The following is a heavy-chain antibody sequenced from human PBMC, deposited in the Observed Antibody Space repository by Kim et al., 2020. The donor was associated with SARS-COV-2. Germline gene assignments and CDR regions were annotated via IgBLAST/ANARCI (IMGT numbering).Heavy chain of an antibody. CDR1: GGSISSGGYY. CDR2: IYYSGST. V-gene: IGHV4-31*03. Sequence: SETLSLTCTVSGGSISSGGYYWSWIRQHPGKGLEWIGYIYYSGSTYYNPSLKSRVTISVDTSKNQFSLKLSSVTAADTAVYYCARDSGGEGVWFDPWGQGTLVTVSS. D-gene: IGHD3-16*01. CDR3: ARDSGGEGVWFDP. J-gene: IGHJ5*02.